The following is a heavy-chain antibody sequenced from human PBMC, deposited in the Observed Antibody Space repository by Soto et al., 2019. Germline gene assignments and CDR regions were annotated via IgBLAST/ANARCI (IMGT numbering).Heavy chain of an antibody. V-gene: IGHV3-21*01. CDR2: ISSSSSYI. CDR1: GFPFSSSS. CDR3: ASVGYCSGGSCSDY. J-gene: IGHJ4*02. Sequence: EVPLVESGGGLVKPGGSLRLSCAASGFPFSSSSMNWVRQAPGPGLEWVSSISSSSSYIYYADSVKGRFTISRDNAKNSLYLQMNSLRAEDTAVDYCASVGYCSGGSCSDYWGQGTLVTVSS. D-gene: IGHD2-15*01.